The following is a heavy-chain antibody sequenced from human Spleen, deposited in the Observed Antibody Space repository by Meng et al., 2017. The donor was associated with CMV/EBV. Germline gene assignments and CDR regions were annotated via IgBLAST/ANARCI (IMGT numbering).Heavy chain of an antibody. CDR2: ISWNSGSI. J-gene: IGHJ3*01. Sequence: GESLKISCAASGFIFSSYSMNWVRQAPGKGLEWVSGISWNSGSIGYADSVKGRFTISRDNSKNTVYLQMHSLREDDTAVYYCARETARAFDFWGQGTMVTVSS. V-gene: IGHV3-48*02. CDR1: GFIFSSYS. D-gene: IGHD5-18*01. CDR3: ARETARAFDF.